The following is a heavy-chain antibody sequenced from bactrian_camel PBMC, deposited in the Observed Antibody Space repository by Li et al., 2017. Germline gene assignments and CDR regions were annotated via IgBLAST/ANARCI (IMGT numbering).Heavy chain of an antibody. D-gene: IGHD4*01. CDR2: ISSKGDNI. V-gene: IGHV3-1*01. J-gene: IGHJ4*01. CDR3: VRALTIVTTVFTI. CDR1: GFFFKNNA. Sequence: VQLVESGGGLVQPGGSLRLSRAASGFFFKNNAMSWVRQAPGKGLEWVSTISSKGDNIYYVDSMEDRFTISRDNAKNTLYLQMNNLKSEDTAVYYCVRALTIVTTVFTIWGQGTQVTVS.